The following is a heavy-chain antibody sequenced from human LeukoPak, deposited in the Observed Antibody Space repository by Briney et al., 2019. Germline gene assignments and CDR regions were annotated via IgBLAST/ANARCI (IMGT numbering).Heavy chain of an antibody. J-gene: IGHJ3*02. CDR3: ARGRSFNFWSGYGAFDI. V-gene: IGHV1-2*02. CDR2: INPNSGGT. D-gene: IGHD3-3*01. Sequence: GASVKVSCKASGYTFTGYYMHWVRQAPGQGLEWMGWINPNSGGTNYAQKFQGRVTMTRDTSISTAYMELSRLRSDDTAVYYCARGRSFNFWSGYGAFDIWGQGTMVTVSS. CDR1: GYTFTGYY.